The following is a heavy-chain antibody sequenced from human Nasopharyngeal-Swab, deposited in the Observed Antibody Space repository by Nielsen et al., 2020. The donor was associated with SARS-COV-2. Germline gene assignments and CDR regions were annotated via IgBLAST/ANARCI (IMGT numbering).Heavy chain of an antibody. Sequence: SETLSLTCAVSGGSISSGGYSWSWIRQPPGKGLEWIGYIYHSGSTYYNPSLKSRVTISVDTSKNQFSLKLSSVTAADTAVYYCASLGYSYGLMGYWGQGTLVTVSS. D-gene: IGHD5-18*01. CDR2: IYHSGST. J-gene: IGHJ4*02. CDR3: ASLGYSYGLMGY. V-gene: IGHV4-30-2*01. CDR1: GGSISSGGYS.